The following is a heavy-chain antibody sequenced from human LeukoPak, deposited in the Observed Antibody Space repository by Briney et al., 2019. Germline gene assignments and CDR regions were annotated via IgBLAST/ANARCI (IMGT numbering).Heavy chain of an antibody. Sequence: GGSLRLSCAASGFTFSSYVMSRVRQAPGKGLEWVSAIDGSSASTYYADSVKGRFTISRDNSKNTLYLQMNSLRAEDTATYYCAKGSGGSRPYYFDYWGQGTLVTVSS. J-gene: IGHJ4*02. D-gene: IGHD2-15*01. CDR3: AKGSGGSRPYYFDY. V-gene: IGHV3-23*01. CDR1: GFTFSSYV. CDR2: IDGSSAST.